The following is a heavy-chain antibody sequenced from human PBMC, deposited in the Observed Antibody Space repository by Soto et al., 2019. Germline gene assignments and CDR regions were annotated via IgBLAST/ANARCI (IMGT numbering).Heavy chain of an antibody. CDR1: GGTFSTFG. J-gene: IGHJ4*02. CDR3: AKSAPMDAGDKYYYDF. CDR2: IIPFFGTA. D-gene: IGHD4-17*01. V-gene: IGHV1-69*13. Sequence: SVKVSCKASGGTFSTFGISWVRQAPGQGLEWMGGIIPFFGTARYSRKFEDRITITADESTNTVYMDLRSLTSEDTAIYYCAKSAPMDAGDKYYYDFWGQGALVTVSS.